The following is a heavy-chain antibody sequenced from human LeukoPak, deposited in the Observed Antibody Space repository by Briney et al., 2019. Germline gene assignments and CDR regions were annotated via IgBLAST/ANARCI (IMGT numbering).Heavy chain of an antibody. CDR2: ISSSSSTI. CDR3: ARVGSSWYYNWFDP. D-gene: IGHD6-13*01. J-gene: IGHJ5*02. Sequence: GGSLRLSCAASGFTFSSYSMNWVRQAPGKGLEWVSYISSSSSTIYYADSVKGRFTTSRDNAKNSLYLQMNSLRAEDTAVYYCARVGSSWYYNWFDPWGQGTLVTVSS. CDR1: GFTFSSYS. V-gene: IGHV3-48*01.